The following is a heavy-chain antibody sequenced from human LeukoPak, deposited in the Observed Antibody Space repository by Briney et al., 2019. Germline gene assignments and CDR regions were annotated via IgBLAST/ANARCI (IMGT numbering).Heavy chain of an antibody. CDR3: ARDKQLDWAHYYYYYMDV. Sequence: ASVKVSCKASGYTFTAYYIHWVRQAPGQGLEWMGWINPNSGGTSYAQKFQGKVTMTRDTSISTAYMELSSLRSDDTAVYYCARDKQLDWAHYYYYYMDVWGKGTTVTVSS. V-gene: IGHV1-2*02. D-gene: IGHD1-1*01. CDR2: INPNSGGT. CDR1: GYTFTAYY. J-gene: IGHJ6*03.